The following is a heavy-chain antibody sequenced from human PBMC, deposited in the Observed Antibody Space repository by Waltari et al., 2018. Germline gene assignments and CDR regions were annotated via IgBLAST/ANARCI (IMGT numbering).Heavy chain of an antibody. Sequence: QVQLQESGPGLVKPSETLSLTCTVSGGSISSYYWSWIRQPPGKGLEWIGYIYYSGSTNYNPSLKSRVTISVDTSKNQVSLKLSSVTAADTAVYYCARDQAAAGMFDYWGQGTLVTVSS. CDR3: ARDQAAAGMFDY. J-gene: IGHJ4*02. CDR1: GGSISSYY. CDR2: IYYSGST. D-gene: IGHD6-13*01. V-gene: IGHV4-59*01.